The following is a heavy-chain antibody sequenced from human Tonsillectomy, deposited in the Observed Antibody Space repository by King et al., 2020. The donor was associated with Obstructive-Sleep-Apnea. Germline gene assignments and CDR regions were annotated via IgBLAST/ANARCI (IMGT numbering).Heavy chain of an antibody. Sequence: QLQESGPGLVKPSETLSLTCTVSGGSISSYYWSWIRQPPGKGLEWIGYIYYSGSTNYNPSLKSRVTISVDTSKNQFSLKLSSLTAADTAVYYCARLAAGSLYYYYGMDVWGQGTTVTVSS. CDR3: ARLAAGSLYYYYGMDV. J-gene: IGHJ6*02. CDR2: IYYSGST. D-gene: IGHD6-13*01. V-gene: IGHV4-59*01. CDR1: GGSISSYY.